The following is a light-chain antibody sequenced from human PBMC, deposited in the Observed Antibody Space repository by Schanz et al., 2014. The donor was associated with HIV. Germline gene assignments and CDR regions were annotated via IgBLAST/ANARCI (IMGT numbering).Light chain of an antibody. Sequence: EFVLTQSPGTLSLSPGERAALSCRASQSFSSSHLAWYQQKPGQAPRLLIYDASNRATGIPARFSGSGSGTDFTLTISSLEPEDFAVYYCQQYGSSPTFGQGTKVEIK. CDR2: DAS. CDR3: QQYGSSPT. CDR1: QSFSSSH. J-gene: IGKJ1*01. V-gene: IGKV3-20*01.